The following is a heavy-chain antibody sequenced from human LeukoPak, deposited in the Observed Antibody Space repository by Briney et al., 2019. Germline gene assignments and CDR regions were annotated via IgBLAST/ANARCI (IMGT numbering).Heavy chain of an antibody. CDR2: ISGSGGST. CDR1: GFTFSSYA. Sequence: GGSLRLSCVASGFTFSSYAMSWVRQAPGKGLEWVSGISGSGGSTYYADSVKGRFTISRDNSKNTLYVQMNSLRAEDTAVYYCAIPIREYSYGYRDYWGQGTLVTVSS. J-gene: IGHJ4*02. V-gene: IGHV3-23*01. CDR3: AIPIREYSYGYRDY. D-gene: IGHD5-18*01.